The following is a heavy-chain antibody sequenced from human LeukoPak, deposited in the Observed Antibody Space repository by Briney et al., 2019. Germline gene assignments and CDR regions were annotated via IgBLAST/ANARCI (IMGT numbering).Heavy chain of an antibody. CDR3: ARGRLGYCSNSGCSFDY. CDR1: GGIFSSYG. D-gene: IGHD2-2*01. V-gene: IGHV1-69*05. J-gene: IGHJ4*02. CDR2: ITPMFRTS. Sequence: SVKVSCKASGGIFSSYGINWVRQAPGQGLEWMGGITPMFRTSNYAQKFQGRVTITTDESASTTYMELSSLGSEDTAVYYCARGRLGYCSNSGCSFDYWGQGTLVTVSS.